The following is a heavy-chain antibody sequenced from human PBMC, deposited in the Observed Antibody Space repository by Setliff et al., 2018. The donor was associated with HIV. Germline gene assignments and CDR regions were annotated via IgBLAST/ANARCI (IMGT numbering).Heavy chain of an antibody. CDR3: ARDMDYSNPDY. D-gene: IGHD4-4*01. V-gene: IGHV1-18*01. CDR2: ISANNGNT. J-gene: IGHJ4*02. Sequence: ASVKVSCKASGYTFINYGISWVRQAPGQGLEWMGWISANNGNTNYAQKFQGRVTMTTAKSTSTAYMELRSLRSDDTAIYFCARDMDYSNPDYWGQGTLVTVSS. CDR1: GYTFINYG.